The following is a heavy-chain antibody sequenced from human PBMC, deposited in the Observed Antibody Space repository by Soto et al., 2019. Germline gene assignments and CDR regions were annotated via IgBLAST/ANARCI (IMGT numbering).Heavy chain of an antibody. Sequence: EVELLESGGGIVQPGVSLRVSCVASGFTLRNFVMSWVRQAPGKGLEWVSAIRGTGGETFYADSVKGRFTISRDNSKNQLYRLINRQRDEDTALYFYAQDRGWGVVSPSHDYWCQGTVVTVTS. CDR3: AQDRGWGVVSPSHDY. V-gene: IGHV3-23*01. CDR1: GFTLRNFV. D-gene: IGHD2-21*01. J-gene: IGHJ4*02. CDR2: IRGTGGET.